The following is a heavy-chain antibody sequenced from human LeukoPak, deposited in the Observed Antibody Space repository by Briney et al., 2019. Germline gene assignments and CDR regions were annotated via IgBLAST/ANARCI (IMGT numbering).Heavy chain of an antibody. V-gene: IGHV4-39*01. CDR1: GGSISSSGYY. CDR3: ARRDFWSGSTLDY. Sequence: SETLSLTCTVSGGSISSSGYYWGWIRQPPGKGLEWIGSIYYSGSTYYNPSLKGRVTISIDTSKNQFSLKLSSVTAADTAVYYCARRDFWSGSTLDYWGQGTLVTVSS. CDR2: IYYSGST. D-gene: IGHD3-3*01. J-gene: IGHJ4*02.